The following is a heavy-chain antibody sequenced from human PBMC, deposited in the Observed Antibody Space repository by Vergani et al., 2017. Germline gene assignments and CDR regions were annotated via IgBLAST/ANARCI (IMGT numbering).Heavy chain of an antibody. CDR1: GFTFSSYA. CDR2: LGGSGGST. Sequence: EVQLLESGGGLVQPGGSLRLSCAASGFTFSSYAMNWVRQAPGKGLEWVSGLGGSGGSTYYADSVKGRFTISRDNSKNRLYLQMNSLRAEDTAVYYCAKEIPQIHDYWGQGTLVTVSS. CDR3: AKEIPQIHDY. J-gene: IGHJ4*02. V-gene: IGHV3-23*01.